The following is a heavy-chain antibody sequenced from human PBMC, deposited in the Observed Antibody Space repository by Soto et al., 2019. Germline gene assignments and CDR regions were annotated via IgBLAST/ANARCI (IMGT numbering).Heavy chain of an antibody. J-gene: IGHJ4*02. CDR3: AHRVLRTVFGLVTTTAIYFDF. D-gene: IGHD3-3*01. CDR1: GFSLTTSGVG. Sequence: QITLNESGPTQVKPRQTLTLTCTFSGFSLTTSGVGVGWIRQSPGKAPEWLALIYWDDDKRYSPSLKSRLTITKDPSTSLVVLTMADLDPADTATYYCAHRVLRTVFGLVTTTAIYFDFWGQGTPVAVSS. V-gene: IGHV2-5*02. CDR2: IYWDDDK.